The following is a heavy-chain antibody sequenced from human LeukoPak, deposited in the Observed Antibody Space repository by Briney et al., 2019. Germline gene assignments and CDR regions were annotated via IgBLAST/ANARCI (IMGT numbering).Heavy chain of an antibody. J-gene: IGHJ4*02. CDR3: TTVIPRYCSGGSCLNDC. CDR1: GFSFSNSW. V-gene: IGHV3-15*01. Sequence: GGSLRLSCAASGFSFSNSWMSWVRQAPGKGLEWVGRIKSKTDGGTTDYAAPVKGRFTISRDDSKNTLYLQMNSLKTEDTAVYYCTTVIPRYCSGGSCLNDCWRQGTLVTVSS. D-gene: IGHD2-15*01. CDR2: IKSKTDGGTT.